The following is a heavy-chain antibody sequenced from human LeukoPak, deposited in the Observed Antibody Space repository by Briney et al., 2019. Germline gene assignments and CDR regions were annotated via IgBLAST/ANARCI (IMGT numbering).Heavy chain of an antibody. D-gene: IGHD6-13*01. Sequence: PSETLSLTCTVSGGSISSYYWSWIRQPPGKGLEWIGYIYYSGSTNYNPPLKSRVTISVDTSKNQFSLKLSSVTAADTAVYYCARLKGSSSWYFDLWGRGTLVTVSS. CDR2: IYYSGST. CDR3: ARLKGSSSWYFDL. CDR1: GGSISSYY. V-gene: IGHV4-59*08. J-gene: IGHJ2*01.